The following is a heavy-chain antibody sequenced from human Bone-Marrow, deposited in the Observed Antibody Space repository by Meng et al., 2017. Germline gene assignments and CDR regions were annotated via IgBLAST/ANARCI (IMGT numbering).Heavy chain of an antibody. D-gene: IGHD3-22*01. V-gene: IGHV3-30*01. CDR3: ARALSSGYVDY. CDR1: GSTFSSYA. Sequence: VRRVESGGVVAQPGRALRLYLAASGSTFSSYAMHWVRRAPGKGLEWVAVISYDGSNKYYADSVKGRFTISRDNSKNTLYLQMNSLRAEDTAVYYCARALSSGYVDYWGQGTLVTVSS. J-gene: IGHJ4*02. CDR2: ISYDGSNK.